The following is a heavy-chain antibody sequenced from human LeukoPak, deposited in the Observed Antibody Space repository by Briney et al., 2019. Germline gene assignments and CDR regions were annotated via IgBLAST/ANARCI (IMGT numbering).Heavy chain of an antibody. D-gene: IGHD5-24*01. CDR1: GASISSYF. CDR2: THYRGST. J-gene: IGHJ4*02. V-gene: IGHV4-59*08. CDR3: ARHVGNGYSDHFDY. Sequence: PSETLSLTCTVSGASISSYFWSWVRQPPAKGLEWIGYTHYRGSTNYSPSLESRVTISKDTSKNQFSLELTSVTAADTAVYYCARHVGNGYSDHFDYWGQGTLVTVSS.